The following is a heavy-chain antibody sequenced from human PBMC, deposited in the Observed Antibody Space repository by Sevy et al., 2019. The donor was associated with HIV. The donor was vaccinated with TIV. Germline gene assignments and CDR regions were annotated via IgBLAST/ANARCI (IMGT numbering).Heavy chain of an antibody. CDR2: INQDGDQK. V-gene: IGHV3-7*01. Sequence: GGSLRLSCVASGSSFGIHWMSWVRQAPGKGLEWVAKINQDGDQKYYVDSVKGRFTISRDNAKSSLYLQMNSLRVEDTALYYCARDPDPVPGVAFDVWGQGTMVTVSS. CDR3: ARDPDPVPGVAFDV. J-gene: IGHJ3*01. CDR1: GSSFGIHW.